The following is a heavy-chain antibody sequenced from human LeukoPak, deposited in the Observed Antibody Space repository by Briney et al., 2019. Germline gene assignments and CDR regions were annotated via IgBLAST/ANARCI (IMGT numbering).Heavy chain of an antibody. CDR3: ARGALNNWGHPLYFDY. D-gene: IGHD1-1*01. V-gene: IGHV4-59*12. CDR1: GGSISSYY. CDR2: NYYSGST. J-gene: IGHJ4*02. Sequence: PSETLSLTCTVSGGSISSYYWSWIRQPPGKGLEWIGYNYYSGSTNYNPSLKSRVTISVDTSKNQFSLKLSSVTAADTAVYYCARGALNNWGHPLYFDYWGQGTLVTVSS.